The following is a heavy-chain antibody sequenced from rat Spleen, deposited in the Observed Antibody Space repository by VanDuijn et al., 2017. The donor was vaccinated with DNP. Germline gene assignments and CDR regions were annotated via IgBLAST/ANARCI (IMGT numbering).Heavy chain of an antibody. CDR2: IRSGGYNT. D-gene: IGHD1-1*01. CDR3: AIYFYSGDNWFGY. Sequence: EVQLVESGGDLVQPGRSLKLSCVVSAFTFNNYWMTWFRQVPGKGLEWVASIRSGGYNTYYPDSVKGRFTISREVAKNTLYLQMNSLRSEDTATYYCAIYFYSGDNWFGYWGQGTLVTVSS. V-gene: IGHV5-31*01. CDR1: AFTFNNYW. J-gene: IGHJ3*01.